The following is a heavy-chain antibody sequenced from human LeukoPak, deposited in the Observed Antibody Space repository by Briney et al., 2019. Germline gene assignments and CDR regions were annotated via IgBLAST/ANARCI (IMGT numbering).Heavy chain of an antibody. Sequence: GASVKVSCKASGYTFTSYYMHWVRQAPGQGLEWMGIINPSGGSTSYAQKFQGRVTMTRDMSTSTVYMELSSLRSEDTAVYYCARDHRYLAAAGHAFDIWGQGTMVTVSS. CDR1: GYTFTSYY. CDR3: ARDHRYLAAAGHAFDI. D-gene: IGHD6-13*01. CDR2: INPSGGST. V-gene: IGHV1-46*01. J-gene: IGHJ3*02.